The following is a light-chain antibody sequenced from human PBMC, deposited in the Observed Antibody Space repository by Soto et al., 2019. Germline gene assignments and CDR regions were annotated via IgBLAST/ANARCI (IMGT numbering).Light chain of an antibody. CDR3: QQYNDWPLT. Sequence: EIVVTQSPATGSVCPLEGAGVGFMASQTVSSNLAWYQQKPGQAPSLLIYDISARATGIPTRFSGSGSGTEFTLTISSLQSEDFAVYYCQQYNDWPLTFGGGTKVDIK. CDR2: DIS. J-gene: IGKJ4*01. V-gene: IGKV3D-15*01. CDR1: QTVSSN.